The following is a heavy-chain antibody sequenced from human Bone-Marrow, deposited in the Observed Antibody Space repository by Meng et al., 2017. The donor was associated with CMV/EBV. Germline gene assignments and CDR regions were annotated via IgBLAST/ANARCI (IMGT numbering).Heavy chain of an antibody. J-gene: IGHJ4*02. V-gene: IGHV1-2*02. Sequence: ASVKVSCKASGYIFSDYYMHWVRQAPGQGLEWMGWINPNSGGTNYAQKFQGRVTMTRDTSISTAYMELSRLRSDDTAVYYCASTRLGILGDWGQGTPVTVSS. CDR1: GYIFSDYY. D-gene: IGHD3-16*01. CDR3: ASTRLGILGD. CDR2: INPNSGGT.